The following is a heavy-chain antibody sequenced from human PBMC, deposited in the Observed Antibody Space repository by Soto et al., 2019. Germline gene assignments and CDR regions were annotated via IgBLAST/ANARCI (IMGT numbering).Heavy chain of an antibody. CDR2: ISWNSGSI. CDR1: GFTFDDYA. D-gene: IGHD6-6*01. J-gene: IGHJ4*02. V-gene: IGHV3-9*01. CDR3: AKDIAEYSSSGTYFDY. Sequence: EVQLVESGGGLVQPGRSLRLSCAASGFTFDDYAMHWVRQAPGKGLEWVSGISWNSGSIGYADSVKGRFTISRDDAKNSLYLQMNSLRAEDTALYYCAKDIAEYSSSGTYFDYWGQGTLVTVSS.